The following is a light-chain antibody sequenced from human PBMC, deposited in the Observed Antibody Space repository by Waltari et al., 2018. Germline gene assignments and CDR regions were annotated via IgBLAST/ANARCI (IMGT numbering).Light chain of an antibody. CDR1: QCVSSSY. J-gene: IGKJ3*01. Sequence: EIVLTQSPGTLSLSPGERATLSGRASQCVSSSYLAWYQQKPGQAPRLLIYGASSRATGIPDRFSGSGSGTDFTLTISRLEPEDFAVYYCQQYDSSPFTFGPGTKVDIK. CDR3: QQYDSSPFT. CDR2: GAS. V-gene: IGKV3-20*01.